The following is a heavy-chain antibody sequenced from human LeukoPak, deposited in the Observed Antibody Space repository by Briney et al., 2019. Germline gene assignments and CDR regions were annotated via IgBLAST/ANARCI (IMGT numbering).Heavy chain of an antibody. Sequence: PGGSLRLSCSASGFTISLYAMHCVRQAPGKGLEYVSGISSKGVSTYYADSVKGRFTISRDNSKDTMFLQMSSLRPEDTAVYYYVKGGQYSTSSHFDYWGQGTLVTVSS. CDR2: ISSKGVST. CDR1: GFTISLYA. V-gene: IGHV3-64D*09. CDR3: VKGGQYSTSSHFDY. J-gene: IGHJ4*02. D-gene: IGHD6-6*01.